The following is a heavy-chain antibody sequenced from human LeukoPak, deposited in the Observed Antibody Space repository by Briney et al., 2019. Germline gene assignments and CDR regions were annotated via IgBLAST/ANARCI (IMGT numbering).Heavy chain of an antibody. Sequence: GGSLRLSCAASGFTFDDYGMSWVRQAPGKGLEWVSGINWNGGSTGYADSVKGRFTISRGNAKNSLYLQMNSLRAEDTALYYCARGRGYYDSSGYYYDTGDYWGQGTLVTVSS. J-gene: IGHJ4*02. CDR3: ARGRGYYDSSGYYYDTGDY. D-gene: IGHD3-22*01. V-gene: IGHV3-20*04. CDR1: GFTFDDYG. CDR2: INWNGGST.